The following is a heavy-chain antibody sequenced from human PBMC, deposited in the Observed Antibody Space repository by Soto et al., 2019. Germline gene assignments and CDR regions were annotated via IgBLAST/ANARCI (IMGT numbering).Heavy chain of an antibody. CDR2: INAGNGNT. Sequence: QVQLVQSGAEEKKPGASVKVSCKASGYSFTSYAMHWVRQAPGQRHEWMGWINAGNGNTKYSQKFQGRATITRDTAASTAYMGLSSLRSGDTAVYYCARGVAAAGYWGQGALVTVSS. J-gene: IGHJ4*02. CDR3: ARGVAAAGY. CDR1: GYSFTSYA. D-gene: IGHD6-13*01. V-gene: IGHV1-3*05.